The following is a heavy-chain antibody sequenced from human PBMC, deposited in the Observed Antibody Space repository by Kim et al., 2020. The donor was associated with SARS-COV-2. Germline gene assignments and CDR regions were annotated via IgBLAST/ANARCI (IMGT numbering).Heavy chain of an antibody. V-gene: IGHV1-8*02. CDR2: MNPNSGNT. CDR1: GYTFNNYD. J-gene: IGHJ4*02. D-gene: IGHD3-10*01. CDR3: ARGFGLLRGVLFSY. Sequence: ASVKVSCKASGYTFNNYDINWVRQAPGQGPEWMGWMNPNSGNTGYAQKFLGRVTMTRSTSTSTAYMELSSLRSDDTAIYFCARGFGLLRGVLFSYWGQGT.